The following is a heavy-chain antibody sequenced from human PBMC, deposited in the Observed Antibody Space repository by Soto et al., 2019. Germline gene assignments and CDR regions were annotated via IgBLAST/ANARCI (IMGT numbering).Heavy chain of an antibody. Sequence: QVQLVQSGAEVKKPGSSVKVSCKASGGTFSSYAISWVRQAPGQGLEWMGGIIPIFGTANYAQKFQGRVTITADESTSTAYMELSSLRSEDTAVYYCATQRITIFGVVRDNWFDSWGQGTLVTVSS. CDR2: IIPIFGTA. CDR1: GGTFSSYA. V-gene: IGHV1-69*12. D-gene: IGHD3-3*01. CDR3: ATQRITIFGVVRDNWFDS. J-gene: IGHJ5*01.